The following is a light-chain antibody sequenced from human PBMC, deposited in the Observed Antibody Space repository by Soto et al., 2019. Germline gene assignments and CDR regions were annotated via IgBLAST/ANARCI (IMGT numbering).Light chain of an antibody. CDR2: EVS. CDR3: SSFTISNTVL. CDR1: SSDVGGYKY. Sequence: QSALTQPASVSGSLGQSITISCTGTSSDVGGYKYVSWYQQHPGKVPKLLTYEVSRRPSGVSNRFSGSKSGNTASLTISGLQAEDEADYCSSFTISNTVLFGGGTQLTVL. V-gene: IGLV2-14*01. J-gene: IGLJ2*01.